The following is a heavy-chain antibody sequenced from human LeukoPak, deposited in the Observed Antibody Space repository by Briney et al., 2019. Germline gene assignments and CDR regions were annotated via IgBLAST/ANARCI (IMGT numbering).Heavy chain of an antibody. J-gene: IGHJ3*02. CDR2: IYYSGST. CDR1: GGSISSGGYY. V-gene: IGHV4-31*03. CDR3: ARDRLQPPYAFDI. Sequence: SQPLSLTCTVSGGSISSGGYYWSWIRQHPGKGLEWIGYIYYSGSTYYNPSLKSRVTISVDTSKNQFSLKLSSVTAADTAVYYCARDRLQPPYAFDIWGQGTMVTVSS. D-gene: IGHD5-18*01.